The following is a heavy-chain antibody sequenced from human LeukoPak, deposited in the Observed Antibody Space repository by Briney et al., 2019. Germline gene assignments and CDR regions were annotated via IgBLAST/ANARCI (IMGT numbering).Heavy chain of an antibody. V-gene: IGHV7-4-1*02. CDR3: ARGEGITMIVVEPNFDY. CDR2: INTNTGNP. Sequence: ASVKVSCKASGYTFTSYAMNWVRQAPGQGLEWMGWINTNTGNPTYAQGFTGRFVFSLDTSVSTAYLQISSLKAEDTAVYYCARGEGITMIVVEPNFDYWGQGTLVTVSS. D-gene: IGHD3-22*01. CDR1: GYTFTSYA. J-gene: IGHJ4*02.